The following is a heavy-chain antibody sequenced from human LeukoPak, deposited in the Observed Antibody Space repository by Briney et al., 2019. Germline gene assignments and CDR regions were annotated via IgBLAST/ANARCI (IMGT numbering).Heavy chain of an antibody. D-gene: IGHD2-21*02. V-gene: IGHV3-7*01. CDR2: IKQDGSEK. CDR3: AREGVTDFDY. J-gene: IGHJ4*02. CDR1: GFTFSSYW. Sequence: AGGSLRLSCAASGFTFSSYWMNWVHQAPGKGLEWVANIKQDGSEKFYVDSVKGRFTISRDNAKNSLYLQMNSLRAEDTAVYYCAREGVTDFDYWGQGTLVTVSS.